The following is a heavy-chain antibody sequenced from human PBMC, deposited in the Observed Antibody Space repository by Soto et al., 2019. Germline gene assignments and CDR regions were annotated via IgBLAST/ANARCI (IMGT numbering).Heavy chain of an antibody. Sequence: GESLKISFKGSGYSFTRHWISWVRQMPGKGLEWMGRFDPSDSYTNYSPSFQCHVTIPADRSISTAYLQWSSQKASDTAMYYCSRHGSTGSSSNWFDPWGQGTLVTVSS. CDR2: FDPSDSYT. D-gene: IGHD1-26*01. V-gene: IGHV5-10-1*01. J-gene: IGHJ5*02. CDR1: GYSFTRHW. CDR3: SRHGSTGSSSNWFDP.